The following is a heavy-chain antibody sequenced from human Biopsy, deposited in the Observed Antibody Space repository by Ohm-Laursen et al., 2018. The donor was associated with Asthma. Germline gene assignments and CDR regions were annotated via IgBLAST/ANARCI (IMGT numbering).Heavy chain of an antibody. Sequence: SDTLSLTCAVYGGSFSAYYWSWIRQPPGKGLEWIAEINHSGSTNYNPSLKSRVTMSVDTSKNQLFLNLSSVTAADTAVYYCARVASTTVFWSGYSHNWFDPWGQGTLVTVSS. D-gene: IGHD3-3*01. V-gene: IGHV4-34*01. CDR3: ARVASTTVFWSGYSHNWFDP. CDR2: INHSGST. J-gene: IGHJ5*02. CDR1: GGSFSAYY.